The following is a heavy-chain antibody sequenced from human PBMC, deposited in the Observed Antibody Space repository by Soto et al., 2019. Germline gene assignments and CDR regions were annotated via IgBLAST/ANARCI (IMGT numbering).Heavy chain of an antibody. J-gene: IGHJ6*02. V-gene: IGHV1-69*06. CDR3: ARVTGPNYDFWSGYYPDYYYYGMDV. CDR2: IIPIFGTA. D-gene: IGHD3-3*01. Sequence: SVEVSCKASGGTFSSYAISWVRQAPGQGLEWMGGIIPIFGTANYAQKFQGRVTITADKSTSTAYMELSSLRSEDTAVYYCARVTGPNYDFWSGYYPDYYYYGMDVWGQGTTVTVSS. CDR1: GGTFSSYA.